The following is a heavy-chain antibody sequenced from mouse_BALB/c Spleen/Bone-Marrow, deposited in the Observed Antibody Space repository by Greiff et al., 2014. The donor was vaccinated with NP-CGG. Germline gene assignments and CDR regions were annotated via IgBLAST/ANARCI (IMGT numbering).Heavy chain of an antibody. J-gene: IGHJ4*01. CDR2: IDPEIGGT. CDR1: GYKFTDYE. CDR3: TREPIYYGSRYGMDY. Sequence: QVQLQQSGAELVRPGASVTLSCKASGYKFTDYEIYWVKQTPVHGLEWIGAIDPEIGGTAYSQKFKGKATLTADISSSTAYMELRSLTSEDSAVYYCTREPIYYGSRYGMDYWGQGTSVTVSS. V-gene: IGHV1-15*01. D-gene: IGHD2-1*01.